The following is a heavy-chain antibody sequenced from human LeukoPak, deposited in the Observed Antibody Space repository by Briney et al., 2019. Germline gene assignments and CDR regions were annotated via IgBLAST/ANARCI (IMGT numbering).Heavy chain of an antibody. J-gene: IGHJ4*02. CDR1: GYTFTSYA. CDR3: ASSLGTGYDFWSGYYDYYFDY. D-gene: IGHD3-3*01. CDR2: INTNTGNP. Sequence: GASVKVSCKASGYTFTSYAMNWVRQAPGQGLEWMGWINTNTGNPTYAQGFTGRFVFSLDTSVSTAYLQISSLKAEDTAVYYCASSLGTGYDFWSGYYDYYFDYWGQGTLVTVSS. V-gene: IGHV7-4-1*02.